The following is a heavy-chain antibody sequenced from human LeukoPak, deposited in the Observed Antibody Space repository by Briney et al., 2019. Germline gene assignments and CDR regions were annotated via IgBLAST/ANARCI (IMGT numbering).Heavy chain of an antibody. CDR1: GFTFSSYG. Sequence: GGSLRLSCAASGFTFSSYGMHWVRQAPGKGLEWVAVISYDGSNKYYADSVKGRFTISRDNSKNTLYLQMNSLRAEDTAVYYCARPDYDILTGRDYRGQGTLVTVSS. CDR2: ISYDGSNK. J-gene: IGHJ4*02. V-gene: IGHV3-30*03. CDR3: ARPDYDILTGRDY. D-gene: IGHD3-9*01.